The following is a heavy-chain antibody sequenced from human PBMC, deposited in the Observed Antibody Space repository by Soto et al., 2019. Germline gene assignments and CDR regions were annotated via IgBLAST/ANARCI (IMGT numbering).Heavy chain of an antibody. V-gene: IGHV3-30-3*01. CDR1: GFTFSSYA. Sequence: QVQLVESGGGVVQPGRSLRLSCAASGFTFSSYAMHWVRQAPGKGLEWVAVISYDGSNKYYADSVKGRFTISRDNSKNTLYLQMNSLRAEDTAVYYCASTNYGDYVTSFDYWGQGTLVTVSS. CDR2: ISYDGSNK. CDR3: ASTNYGDYVTSFDY. D-gene: IGHD4-17*01. J-gene: IGHJ4*02.